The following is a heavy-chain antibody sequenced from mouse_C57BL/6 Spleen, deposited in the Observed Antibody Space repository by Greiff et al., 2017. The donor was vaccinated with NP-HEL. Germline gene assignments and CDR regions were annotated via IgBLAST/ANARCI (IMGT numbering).Heavy chain of an antibody. CDR1: GYTFTSYW. D-gene: IGHD3-1*01. CDR2: IYPSDSET. Sequence: QVQLKESGAELVRPGSSVKLSCKASGYTFTSYWMDWVKQRPGQGLEWIGNIYPSDSETHYNQKFKDKATLTVDKSSSTAYMQLSSLTSEDSAVYYCARGHGGFAYWGQGTLVTVSA. J-gene: IGHJ3*01. V-gene: IGHV1-61*01. CDR3: ARGHGGFAY.